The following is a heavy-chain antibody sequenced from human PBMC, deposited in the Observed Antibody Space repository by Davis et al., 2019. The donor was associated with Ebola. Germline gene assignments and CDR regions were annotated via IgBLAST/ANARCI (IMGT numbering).Heavy chain of an antibody. V-gene: IGHV1-8*01. CDR2: MNPNSGNT. CDR3: ARDLPYGSGSLDYFDY. J-gene: IGHJ4*02. CDR1: GYTFTSYD. Sequence: ASVKVSCKASGYTFTSYDINWVRQATGQGLEWMGWMNPNSGNTGYAQKFQGRVTMTRNTSISTAYMELSSLRSEDTAVYYCARDLPYGSGSLDYFDYWGQGTLVTVSS. D-gene: IGHD3-10*01.